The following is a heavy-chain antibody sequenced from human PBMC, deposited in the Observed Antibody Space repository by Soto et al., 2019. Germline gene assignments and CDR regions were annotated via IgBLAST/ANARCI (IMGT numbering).Heavy chain of an antibody. V-gene: IGHV3-49*03. J-gene: IGHJ4*02. Sequence: GGSLRLSCTASGFTFGDYAMSWFRQAPGKGLEWVGFIRSKAYGGTTEYAASVKGRFTISRDDSKSIAYLQMNSLKTEDTAVYYCTREGHSGYDLFDYWGQGTLVTVSS. CDR3: TREGHSGYDLFDY. CDR2: IRSKAYGGTT. D-gene: IGHD5-12*01. CDR1: GFTFGDYA.